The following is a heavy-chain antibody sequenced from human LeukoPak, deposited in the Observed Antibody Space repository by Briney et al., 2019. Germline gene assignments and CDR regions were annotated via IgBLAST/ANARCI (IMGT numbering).Heavy chain of an antibody. CDR1: GYTFTXYY. V-gene: IGHV1-46*01. J-gene: IGHJ4*02. CDR2: INPRSAST. Sequence: VKVSCKAXGYTFTXYYMHWVRQAPGQGLEWMGIINPRSASTNYAQKFQGRVTMTRDTSTSTVYMELYSLRSEDTAVYYCAISRYSSSWYYFDYWGQGTLVTVSS. CDR3: AISRYSSSWYYFDY. D-gene: IGHD6-13*01.